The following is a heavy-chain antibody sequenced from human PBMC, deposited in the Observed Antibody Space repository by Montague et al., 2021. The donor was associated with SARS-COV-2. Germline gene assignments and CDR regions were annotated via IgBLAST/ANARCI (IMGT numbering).Heavy chain of an antibody. J-gene: IGHJ6*02. V-gene: IGHV4-34*01. CDR2: ISHSGST. Sequence: SETLSLTCAVYGGSLSGYYWSWIRQPPGEGLEWIAEISHSGSTSYNPSLKSRVIISVDTSKNQFSLKLSSATAADTAVYYCARVPHRLLFVPRYYGMDVWGQGTTVTVSS. CDR1: GGSLSGYY. CDR3: ARVPHRLLFVPRYYGMDV. D-gene: IGHD2-2*01.